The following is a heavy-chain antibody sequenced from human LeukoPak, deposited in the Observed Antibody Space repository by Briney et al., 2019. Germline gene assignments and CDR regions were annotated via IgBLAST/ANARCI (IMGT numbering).Heavy chain of an antibody. D-gene: IGHD1-26*01. V-gene: IGHV1-2*02. CDR1: GYTFTGYY. CDR2: INPNSGGT. J-gene: IGHJ5*02. Sequence: ASVKVSCKASGYTFTGYYMHWVRQAPGQGLEWMGWINPNSGGTNYAQKFQGKVTMTRDTSISTAYMELSRLRSDDTAVYYCASTSGSYSGYWFDPWGQGTLVTVSS. CDR3: ASTSGSYSGYWFDP.